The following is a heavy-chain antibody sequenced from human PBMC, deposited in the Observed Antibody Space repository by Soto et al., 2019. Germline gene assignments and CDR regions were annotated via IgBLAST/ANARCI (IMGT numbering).Heavy chain of an antibody. D-gene: IGHD3-16*01. CDR3: ARGTGGSRRFDP. Sequence: EVQLVETGGGLIQPGGSLRLSCEVSGFIVRNNYITWIRQAPGKGLEWVSIIYSGGATYYADSVKGRFTISRANSKNTVYLQMNNLRAEDTAVYYWARGTGGSRRFDPWGQGTLVTVSS. CDR2: IYSGGAT. CDR1: GFIVRNNY. J-gene: IGHJ5*02. V-gene: IGHV3-53*02.